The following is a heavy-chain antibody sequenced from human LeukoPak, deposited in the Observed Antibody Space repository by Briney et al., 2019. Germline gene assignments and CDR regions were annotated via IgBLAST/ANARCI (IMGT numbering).Heavy chain of an antibody. D-gene: IGHD6-13*01. V-gene: IGHV3-23*01. J-gene: IGHJ6*02. CDR2: ITGSGGNT. CDR1: GLIFSSYS. Sequence: GGSLRLSCAASGLIFSSYSMSWVRQAPGMGLEWVSVITGSGGNTYYADSVKGRFTISKDNSKNTVYLQMSGLRVDDTAVYYCAKAASSSWPSYYYGMDVWGQGTTVTVSS. CDR3: AKAASSSWPSYYYGMDV.